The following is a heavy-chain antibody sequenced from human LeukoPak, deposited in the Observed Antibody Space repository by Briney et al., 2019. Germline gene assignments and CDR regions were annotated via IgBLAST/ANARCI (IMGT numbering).Heavy chain of an antibody. Sequence: GGSLRLSCAASGFTFSSYAMHWVRQAPGKGLEYVSAISSNGGSTYYANSVKGRFTISRDNSKNTLYLQMNSLRAEDTAVYYCAKDLPGIKYSSGFDAFDIWGQGTMVTISS. CDR2: ISSNGGST. CDR1: GFTFSSYA. J-gene: IGHJ3*02. V-gene: IGHV3-64*01. D-gene: IGHD6-19*01. CDR3: AKDLPGIKYSSGFDAFDI.